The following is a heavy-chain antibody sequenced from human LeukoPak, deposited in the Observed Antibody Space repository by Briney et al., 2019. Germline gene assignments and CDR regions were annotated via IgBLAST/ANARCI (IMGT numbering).Heavy chain of an antibody. Sequence: SETLSLTCAVYGGSFSGYYWSWIRQPPGKGLEWIGEINHSGSTNYNPSLKSRVTISVDTSKNQFSLKLSSVTAADTAVYYCARASGVWFGYWGQGTLVTVSS. J-gene: IGHJ4*02. D-gene: IGHD3-10*01. CDR3: ARASGVWFGY. CDR2: INHSGST. CDR1: GGSFSGYY. V-gene: IGHV4-34*01.